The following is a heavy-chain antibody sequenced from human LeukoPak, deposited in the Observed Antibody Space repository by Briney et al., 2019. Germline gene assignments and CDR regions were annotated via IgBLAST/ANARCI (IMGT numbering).Heavy chain of an antibody. CDR3: AREDLAAAGLKYYYYGMDV. J-gene: IGHJ6*02. CDR2: ISSSSSTI. V-gene: IGHV3-48*02. Sequence: PGGSLRLSCAASGFTFSSYSMNWVRQAPGKGLEWVSYISSSSSTIYYADSVKGRFTISRDNAKNSLYLQMNSLRDGDTAVYYCAREDLAAAGLKYYYYGMDVWGQGTTVTVSS. D-gene: IGHD6-13*01. CDR1: GFTFSSYS.